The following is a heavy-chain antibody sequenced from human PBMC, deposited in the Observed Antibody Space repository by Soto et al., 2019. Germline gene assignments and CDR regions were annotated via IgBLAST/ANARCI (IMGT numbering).Heavy chain of an antibody. CDR3: ARDTRSSSYGMDV. D-gene: IGHD1-1*01. CDR1: GGSISSGDYY. V-gene: IGHV4-31*03. J-gene: IGHJ6*02. Sequence: QVQLQESGPGLVKPSQTLSLTCTVSGGSISSGDYYWSWIRQHPGKGLEWIGYIFYSGSTYYNPSLKSRVIISVDTSKHQVSLKLSSVTAADTAVYYCARDTRSSSYGMDVWGQGTTVTVSS. CDR2: IFYSGST.